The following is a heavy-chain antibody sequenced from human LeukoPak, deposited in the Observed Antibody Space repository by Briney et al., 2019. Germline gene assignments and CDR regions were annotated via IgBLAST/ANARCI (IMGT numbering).Heavy chain of an antibody. Sequence: PSETLSLTCAVYGGSFSGYYWSWIRQPPGKGLEWIGEINHSESTNYNPSLKSRVTISVDTSKNQFSLKLSSVTAADTAVYYCARGEVVRSYNWNSRKASLGYWGQGTLVTVSS. CDR3: ARGEVVRSYNWNSRKASLGY. J-gene: IGHJ4*02. D-gene: IGHD1-7*01. V-gene: IGHV4-34*01. CDR1: GGSFSGYY. CDR2: INHSEST.